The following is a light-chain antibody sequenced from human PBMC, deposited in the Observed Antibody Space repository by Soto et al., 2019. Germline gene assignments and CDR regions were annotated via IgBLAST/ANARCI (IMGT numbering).Light chain of an antibody. CDR2: DVS. CDR1: SSDVGNYNS. CDR3: SSYTTRSTLV. J-gene: IGLJ1*01. Sequence: QSVLTQPASVSGSPGQSITISCTGTSSDVGNYNSVAWYQHNPGKAPKLLIHDVSNRPSGASNRFSGSKSGNTASLTISGLRAEFQTDSSSSSYTTRSTLVFGTGIMVNVL. V-gene: IGLV2-14*01.